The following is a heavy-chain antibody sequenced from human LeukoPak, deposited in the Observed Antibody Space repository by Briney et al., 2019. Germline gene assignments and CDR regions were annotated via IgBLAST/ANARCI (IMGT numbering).Heavy chain of an antibody. D-gene: IGHD3-10*01. CDR1: GGSISSSSYY. J-gene: IGHJ4*02. V-gene: IGHV4-39*07. Sequence: TSETLSLTCTVSGGSISSSSYYWGWIRQPPGKGLEWIGSIYYSGSTYYNPSLKSRVTISVDTSKNQLSLKLSSVTAADTAVYYCARPMDRGPTRAFDYWGQGTLVTVSS. CDR3: ARPMDRGPTRAFDY. CDR2: IYYSGST.